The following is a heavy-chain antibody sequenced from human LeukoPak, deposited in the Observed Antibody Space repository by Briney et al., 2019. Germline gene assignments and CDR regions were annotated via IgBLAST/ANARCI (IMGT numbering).Heavy chain of an antibody. Sequence: GGSLRLSCGASGFTFSDYWMRWVRQAPGKGLVWVSHINSDGTSTNYADSVKGRFTISRDNAENTLYLQMNSLRVEDTAVYYCTRDIPFGDYVFEPWGQGTLVTVSS. CDR1: GFTFSDYW. CDR3: TRDIPFGDYVFEP. D-gene: IGHD4-17*01. J-gene: IGHJ5*02. V-gene: IGHV3-74*01. CDR2: INSDGTST.